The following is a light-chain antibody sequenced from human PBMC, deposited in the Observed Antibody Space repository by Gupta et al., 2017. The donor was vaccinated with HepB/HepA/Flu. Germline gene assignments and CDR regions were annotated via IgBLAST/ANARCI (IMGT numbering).Light chain of an antibody. Sequence: QSVLTQPPSVSRAPGQRVTISCTGSSANIGAGYDVHWYQHLPGTAPNLLIFGNTSRPSGVPERFSGSKSDTSASLAITGLQAEDEGDYYCHSDDTSRSGYVFGSGTTVTVL. CDR1: SANIGAGYD. CDR2: GNT. CDR3: HSDDTSRSGYV. V-gene: IGLV1-40*01. J-gene: IGLJ1*01.